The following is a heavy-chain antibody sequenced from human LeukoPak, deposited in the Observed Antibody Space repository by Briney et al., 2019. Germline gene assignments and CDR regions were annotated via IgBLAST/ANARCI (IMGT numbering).Heavy chain of an antibody. J-gene: IGHJ6*02. V-gene: IGHV4-4*02. CDR1: GGSISSGYW. Sequence: PSGTLSLTCAVSGGSISSGYWWSWVRQPPGKGLEWIGEIHHSGSTNYNPSLKSRVTISVDTSKNQFSLKLSSVTAADTAVYYCARERMFGKHYGMDVWGQGTTVTVSS. CDR3: ARERMFGKHYGMDV. D-gene: IGHD3-10*02. CDR2: IHHSGST.